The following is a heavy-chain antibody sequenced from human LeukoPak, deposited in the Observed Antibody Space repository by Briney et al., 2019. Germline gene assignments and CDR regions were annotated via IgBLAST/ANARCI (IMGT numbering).Heavy chain of an antibody. J-gene: IGHJ4*02. CDR3: TTDLEGSGFDY. V-gene: IGHV3-15*01. D-gene: IGHD3-10*01. CDR2: IKSKTDGGTT. CDR1: GFTFGNAW. Sequence: MTGGSLRLSCAASGFTFGNAWMSWVRQAPGKGLEWVGRIKSKTDGGTTDYAAPVKGRFTISRDDSKNTLYLQMNSLKTEDTAVYYCTTDLEGSGFDYWGQGTLVTVSS.